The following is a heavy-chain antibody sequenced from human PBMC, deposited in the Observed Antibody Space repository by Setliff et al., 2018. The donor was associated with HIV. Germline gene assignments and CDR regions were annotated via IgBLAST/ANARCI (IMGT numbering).Heavy chain of an antibody. CDR3: ARYCSGGSCSSKSFDY. D-gene: IGHD2-15*01. CDR2: IHSSGTT. CDR1: GGSISGHF. V-gene: IGHV4-59*11. J-gene: IGHJ4*02. Sequence: ETLSLTCTVSGGSISGHFWSWLRQPPDKGLEWVGYIHSSGTTSYNPSLESRLTLAVDTSKHQFSLNLNSISAADTAVYYCARYCSGGSCSSKSFDYWGQGALVTVSS.